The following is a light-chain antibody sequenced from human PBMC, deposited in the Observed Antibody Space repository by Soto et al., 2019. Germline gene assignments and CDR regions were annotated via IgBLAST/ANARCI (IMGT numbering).Light chain of an antibody. J-gene: IGKJ1*01. Sequence: IVLTQSPGTLSLSPGEGATLSCRISQSVSIRHLAWYQQRPGQAPRLLIYATSDRATGTPDRFSGSGSGTDFTLTITSLEPEDFAVYYCQQYGTSWTFGQGTKVEI. CDR2: ATS. CDR3: QQYGTSWT. V-gene: IGKV3-20*01. CDR1: QSVSIRH.